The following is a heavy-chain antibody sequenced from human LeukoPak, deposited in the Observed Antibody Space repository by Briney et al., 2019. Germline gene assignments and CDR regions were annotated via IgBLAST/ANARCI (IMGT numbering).Heavy chain of an antibody. Sequence: PGGSLRLSCAASGFTFSTYAMSWVRQAPGKGLEWVSAISGSGDNNDNTYYADSVKGRFTISRDSSKNTLHLQMNSLRPDDTAVYYCARDKDCSTNNCYFYPGHWGQGTLVTVSS. D-gene: IGHD2-2*01. V-gene: IGHV3-23*01. J-gene: IGHJ4*02. CDR2: ISGSGDNNDNT. CDR1: GFTFSTYA. CDR3: ARDKDCSTNNCYFYPGH.